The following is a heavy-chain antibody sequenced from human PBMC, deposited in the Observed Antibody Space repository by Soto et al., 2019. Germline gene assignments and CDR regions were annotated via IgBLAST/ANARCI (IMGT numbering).Heavy chain of an antibody. Sequence: PGGSLRLSCAASGFTFSSYWMSWVRQAPGKGPEWVANIKQDGSEKYYVDSVKGRFTISRDNAKNSLYLQMNSLRAEDAAVYYCAREPKYCTNGVCYYYYYYMDVWGKGTTVTVSS. CDR2: IKQDGSEK. CDR1: GFTFSSYW. CDR3: AREPKYCTNGVCYYYYYYMDV. J-gene: IGHJ6*03. D-gene: IGHD2-8*01. V-gene: IGHV3-7*01.